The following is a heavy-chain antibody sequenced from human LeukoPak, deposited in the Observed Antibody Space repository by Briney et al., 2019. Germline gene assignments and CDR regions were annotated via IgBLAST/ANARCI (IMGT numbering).Heavy chain of an antibody. J-gene: IGHJ4*02. CDR3: ARDGSFTSGSYFGS. CDR1: GFTFSSYE. D-gene: IGHD6-19*01. CDR2: ISSSGDTV. Sequence: GGSLRLXCVASGFTFSSYEMNWVRKAPGKGPEWVSYISSSGDTVFYGYSLKGRFTISRDNARNSVYLQMNNLRVEDTAVYYCARDGSFTSGSYFGSWGQGTLVTVSS. V-gene: IGHV3-48*03.